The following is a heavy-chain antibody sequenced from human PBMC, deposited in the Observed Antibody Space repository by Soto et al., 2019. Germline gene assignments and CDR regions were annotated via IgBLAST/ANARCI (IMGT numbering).Heavy chain of an antibody. CDR3: AKTYYDFWSGIDY. Sequence: GGSLRLSCAASGFTFSSYAMSWVRQAPGKGLEWVSAISGSGGSTYHADSVKGRFTISRDNSKNTLYLQMNSLRAEDTAVYYCAKTYYDFWSGIDYWGQGTLVTVSS. CDR2: ISGSGGST. CDR1: GFTFSSYA. D-gene: IGHD3-3*01. V-gene: IGHV3-23*01. J-gene: IGHJ4*02.